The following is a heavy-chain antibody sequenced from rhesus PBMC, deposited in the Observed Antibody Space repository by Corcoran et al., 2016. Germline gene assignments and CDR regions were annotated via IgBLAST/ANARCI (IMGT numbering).Heavy chain of an antibody. J-gene: IGHJ4*01. Sequence: QVQLQESGPGLVKPSETLSLPCVVSGGSFRNSWWGWIRPHPCTGLEWIGTIYGNSGSTEYNPSLKSRATISRDTSKNQFSLKLSSVTAADTAVYYCAARPQGLVGPYDYWGQGVLVTVSS. V-gene: IGHV4-160*01. CDR2: IYGNSGST. CDR3: AARPQGLVGPYDY. D-gene: IGHD1-44*01. CDR1: GGSFRNSW.